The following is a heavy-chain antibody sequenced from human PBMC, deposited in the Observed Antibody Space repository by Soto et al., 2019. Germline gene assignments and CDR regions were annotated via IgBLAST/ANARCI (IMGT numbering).Heavy chain of an antibody. CDR2: IIPIFGTA. Sequence: QVQLVQSGAEVKKPGSSVKVSCKASGGTFSSYAISWVRQAPGQGLEWMGGIIPIFGTANYAQKFQGRVTITADESTSTAYMELSSRRSEDTAVYYCARVFRGLGVQLAGFDPWGQGTLVTVSS. V-gene: IGHV1-69*01. J-gene: IGHJ5*02. D-gene: IGHD3-10*01. CDR1: GGTFSSYA. CDR3: ARVFRGLGVQLAGFDP.